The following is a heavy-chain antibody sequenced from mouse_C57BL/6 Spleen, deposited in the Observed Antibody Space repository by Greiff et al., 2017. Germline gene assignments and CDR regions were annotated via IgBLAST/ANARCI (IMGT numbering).Heavy chain of an antibody. Sequence: QVQLQQPGAELVKPGASVKLSCKASGYTFTSYWMHWVKQRPGQGLEWIGMIHPNSGSTNYNEKFKSKAILTVDKSSSTAYMQLSSLTSEDSAVYYCAREEVYDGYYDYAMDYWGQGTSVTVSS. CDR2: IHPNSGST. V-gene: IGHV1-64*01. J-gene: IGHJ4*01. CDR3: AREEVYDGYYDYAMDY. CDR1: GYTFTSYW. D-gene: IGHD2-3*01.